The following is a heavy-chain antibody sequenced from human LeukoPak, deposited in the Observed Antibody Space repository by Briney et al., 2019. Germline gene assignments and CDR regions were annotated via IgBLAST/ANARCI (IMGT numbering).Heavy chain of an antibody. Sequence: PSETLSLTCTVSGGSISTYYWSWIRQPPGKGLEWIGYIYYSGSTNYNPSLKSRVTISIDTSKNQFSLKLNSVTAADTAVYYCAREDWVFDYWGRGTLVTVSS. J-gene: IGHJ4*02. CDR1: GGSISTYY. CDR2: IYYSGST. D-gene: IGHD3/OR15-3a*01. V-gene: IGHV4-59*01. CDR3: AREDWVFDY.